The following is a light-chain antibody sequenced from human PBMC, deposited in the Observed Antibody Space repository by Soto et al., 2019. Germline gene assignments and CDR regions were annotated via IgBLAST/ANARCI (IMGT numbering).Light chain of an antibody. V-gene: IGKV1-39*01. J-gene: IGKJ4*01. CDR3: HQTFTPPLT. Sequence: DIQMTQSPSSLSASVGDRVTITCRASRYIDTYLSWYQQKPGNVPNLLISAASSLQSGVPSRFSGSGSGTDFILTLTRLQSEDFATYYCHQTFTPPLTFGGGTKVEI. CDR1: RYIDTY. CDR2: AAS.